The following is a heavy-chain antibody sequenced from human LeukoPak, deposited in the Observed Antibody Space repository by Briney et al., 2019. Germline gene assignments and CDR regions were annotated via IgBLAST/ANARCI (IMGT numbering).Heavy chain of an antibody. CDR1: GGSISSYY. D-gene: IGHD6-19*01. V-gene: IGHV4-59*01. J-gene: IGHJ6*02. CDR2: IYYSGST. CDR3: AREPSSGWYPHYCYGMDV. Sequence: SETLSLTCTVSGGSISSYYWSWIRQPPGKGLEWIGYIYYSGSTNYNPSLKSRVTISVDTSKNQFSLKLSSVTAADTAVYYCAREPSSGWYPHYCYGMDVWGQGTMVTVSS.